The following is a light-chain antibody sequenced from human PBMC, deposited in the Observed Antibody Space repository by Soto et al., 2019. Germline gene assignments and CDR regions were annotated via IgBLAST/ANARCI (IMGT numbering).Light chain of an antibody. V-gene: IGKV3-15*01. CDR1: HIFSSR. CDR3: QHYTNWPLT. CDR2: GAS. J-gene: IGKJ4*01. Sequence: EIVMTQSPATLSVSPGERATLSCRASHIFSSRLAWYQQKPGQAPRLLIYGASTRATGLPARFSGSGSGTEFTLTISSLQSEDFAVYYCQHYTNWPLTFGGGTKVEIK.